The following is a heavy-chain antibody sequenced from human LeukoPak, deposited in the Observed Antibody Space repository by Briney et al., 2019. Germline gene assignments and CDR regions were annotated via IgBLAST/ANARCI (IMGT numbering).Heavy chain of an antibody. V-gene: IGHV1-69*05. Sequence: ASVKVSCKASGGTFISYAISWVRQAPGQGLEWMGGIIPIFGTANYAQKFQGRVTMTTDTSTSTAYMELRSLRSDDTAVYYCARDNYYDSSGNDYWGQGTLVTVSS. CDR3: ARDNYYDSSGNDY. CDR1: GGTFISYA. CDR2: IIPIFGTA. J-gene: IGHJ4*02. D-gene: IGHD3-22*01.